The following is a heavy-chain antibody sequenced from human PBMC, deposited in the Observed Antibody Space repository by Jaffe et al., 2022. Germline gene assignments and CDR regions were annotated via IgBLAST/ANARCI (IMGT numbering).Heavy chain of an antibody. CDR1: GFNFRSYA. CDR3: AKDDLDYCSSSSCSIDY. J-gene: IGHJ4*02. Sequence: DVQLLESGGGLAQPGGSLRLSCEASGFNFRSYAMSWVRQAPGKGLQWVSAISASGGSTYYVDSVTGRFTISRDNSKNTLYLQMNSLSADDTAIYYCAKDDLDYCSSSSCSIDYWGQGTLVTVSS. CDR2: ISASGGST. D-gene: IGHD2-2*01. V-gene: IGHV3-23*01.